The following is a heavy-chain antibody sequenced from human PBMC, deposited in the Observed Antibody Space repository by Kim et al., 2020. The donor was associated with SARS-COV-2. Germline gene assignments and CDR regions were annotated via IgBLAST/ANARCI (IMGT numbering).Heavy chain of an antibody. J-gene: IGHJ2*01. D-gene: IGHD4-17*01. CDR2: ITWNSGHI. CDR3: AKDWLTVRTTVTGQYFDL. V-gene: IGHV3-9*01. Sequence: DYAMNWVRQVPGKGLEWVSGITWNSGHIAYEDSVKGRFTISRDNAKNFVYLQMNSLRAEDTALYFCAKDWLTVRTTVTGQYFDLWGRGTLAT. CDR1: DYA.